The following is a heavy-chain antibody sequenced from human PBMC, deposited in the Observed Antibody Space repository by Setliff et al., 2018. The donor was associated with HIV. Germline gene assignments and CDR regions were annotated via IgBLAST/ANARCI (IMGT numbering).Heavy chain of an antibody. D-gene: IGHD2-8*02. Sequence: PSETLSLTCTVYGGSISGTNYVWGWIRQTPRKGLEWIGTIHYSGSTYHNPSLESRITMSVDTSKNQFFLRLNSVSAADTAVYYCVRTASTSWWGVTYYYYIDLWGKGTTVTVSS. CDR2: IHYSGST. CDR1: GGSISGTNYV. J-gene: IGHJ6*03. CDR3: VRTASTSWWGVTYYYYIDL. V-gene: IGHV4-39*01.